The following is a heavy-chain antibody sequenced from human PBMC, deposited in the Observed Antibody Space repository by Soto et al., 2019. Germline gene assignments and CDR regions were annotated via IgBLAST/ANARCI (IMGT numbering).Heavy chain of an antibody. Sequence: QVQLVQSGAEVKKPGASVKVSCKASGYTFTGYYMHWVRQAPGQGLEWRGWINPNSGGTNYPQKFQCWVTMTRDTSISTAYMELSRLRSDDTAVYYCARDRGGDYVYYFDYWGQGTLVTVSS. V-gene: IGHV1-2*04. CDR1: GYTFTGYY. CDR3: ARDRGGDYVYYFDY. D-gene: IGHD4-17*01. CDR2: INPNSGGT. J-gene: IGHJ4*02.